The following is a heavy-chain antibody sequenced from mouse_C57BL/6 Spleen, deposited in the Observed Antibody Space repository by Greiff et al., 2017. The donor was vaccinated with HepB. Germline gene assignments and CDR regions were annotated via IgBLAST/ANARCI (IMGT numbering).Heavy chain of an antibody. D-gene: IGHD2-13*01. V-gene: IGHV1-7*01. CDR1: GYTFTSYW. CDR2: INPSSGYT. CDR3: ARSHPPDGDYDAMDY. J-gene: IGHJ4*01. Sequence: VQLQQSGADLAKPGASVKLSCKASGYTFTSYWMHWVKQRPGQGLEWIGYINPSSGYTKYNQKFKDKATLTADKSSSTAYMQLSSLTYEDSAVYYCARSHPPDGDYDAMDYWGQRTSVTVSS.